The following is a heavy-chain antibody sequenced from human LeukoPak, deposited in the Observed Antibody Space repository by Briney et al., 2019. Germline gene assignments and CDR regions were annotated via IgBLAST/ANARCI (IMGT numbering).Heavy chain of an antibody. J-gene: IGHJ4*02. CDR1: GFTFSSYA. CDR2: ISGSGGST. D-gene: IGHD6-13*01. CDR3: AKGDSVYSSSWYYFDY. Sequence: PGGSLRLSCAASGFTFSSYAMSWVRQAPGKGLEWVSAISGSGGSTYYADSVKGRFTISRDNSKNTLYLQMNSLRAEDTAVYYCAKGDSVYSSSWYYFDYWGQGTLVTVSS. V-gene: IGHV3-23*01.